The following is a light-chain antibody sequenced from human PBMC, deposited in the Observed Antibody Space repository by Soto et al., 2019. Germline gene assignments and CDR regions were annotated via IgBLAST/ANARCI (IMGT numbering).Light chain of an antibody. CDR2: GAS. CDR3: QQYDSPPRT. J-gene: IGKJ1*01. V-gene: IGKV3-20*01. Sequence: EIVLTQSPGTLSLSPREIATLSCRASQSVNSNYLAWYQQKPGQGHRVLRYGASSRVTGITDRFSGSGSGTDFTLTISRPEPEDFGVYYCQQYDSPPRTFGKGTKVEIK. CDR1: QSVNSNY.